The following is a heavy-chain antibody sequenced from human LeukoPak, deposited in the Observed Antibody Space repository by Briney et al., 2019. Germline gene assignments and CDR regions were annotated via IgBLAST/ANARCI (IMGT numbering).Heavy chain of an antibody. D-gene: IGHD6-6*01. CDR1: GGSISSYY. Sequence: SETLSLTCTVSGGSISSYYWSWIRQPPGKGLEWIGYIYYSGSTNYNPSLKSRVTISVDTSKNQFSLKLSSVTAADTAVYYCARDHVGGIAARPGDYWGQGTLVTVSS. V-gene: IGHV4-59*12. CDR3: ARDHVGGIAARPGDY. CDR2: IYYSGST. J-gene: IGHJ4*02.